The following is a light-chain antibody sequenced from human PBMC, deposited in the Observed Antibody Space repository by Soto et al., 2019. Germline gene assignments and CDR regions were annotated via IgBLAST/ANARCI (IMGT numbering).Light chain of an antibody. CDR2: DAS. J-gene: IGKJ1*01. Sequence: EIFLTQSPDTLSLSPGERATLTCRASQSVTNYIAWYQQRPGQAPRLLIYDASNRATGVPARFSGSGSGTDFTLNISDLEPADFGLYYCQQRLNWPPGFGQGTKVDIK. CDR1: QSVTNY. V-gene: IGKV3-11*01. CDR3: QQRLNWPPG.